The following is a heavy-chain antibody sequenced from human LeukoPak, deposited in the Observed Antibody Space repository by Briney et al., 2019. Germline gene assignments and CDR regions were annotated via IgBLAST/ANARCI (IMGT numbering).Heavy chain of an antibody. CDR1: GFTFSDFG. CDR3: AKDIEEWLVKGGGCFGY. J-gene: IGHJ4*02. D-gene: IGHD6-19*01. CDR2: ISYDGSNK. V-gene: IGHV3-30*18. Sequence: TGGSLRLSCAASGFTFSDFGMHWVRQAPGKGLEWVAVISYDGSNKYYADSVKGRFTISRDNSKNTLYLQMNSLRAEDTAVYYCAKDIEEWLVKGGGCFGYWGQGTLVAVSS.